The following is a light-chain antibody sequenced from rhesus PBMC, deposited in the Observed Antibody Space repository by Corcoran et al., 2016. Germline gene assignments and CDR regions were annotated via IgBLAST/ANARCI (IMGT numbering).Light chain of an antibody. CDR2: KAS. CDR1: QDINNC. J-gene: IGKJ2*01. Sequence: DIQMTQSPSSLSASVGDTVTITCRASQDINNCLAWYQQKPGKAPALLIYKASSLQRGVPSRFGGSGSGTDFTLTISRLQSEDFATYYCQQCSSKPYSFGQVTKVEIK. V-gene: IGKV1-22*01. CDR3: QQCSSKPYS.